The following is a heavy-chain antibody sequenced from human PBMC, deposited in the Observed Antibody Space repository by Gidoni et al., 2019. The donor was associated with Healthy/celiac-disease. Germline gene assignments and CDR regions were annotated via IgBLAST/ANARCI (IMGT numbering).Heavy chain of an antibody. J-gene: IGHJ4*02. V-gene: IGHV3-30-3*01. D-gene: IGHD3-10*01. CDR2: ISYDGSNK. CDR3: ARDVGPLLLWFGEFDY. Sequence: QVQLVESGGGVVQPGRSLRLSCAASGFPFSSYAMHWVRQAPGKGLEWVAVISYDGSNKYYADSVKGRFTISRDNSKNTLYLQMNSLRAEDTAVYYCARDVGPLLLWFGEFDYWGQGTLVTVSS. CDR1: GFPFSSYA.